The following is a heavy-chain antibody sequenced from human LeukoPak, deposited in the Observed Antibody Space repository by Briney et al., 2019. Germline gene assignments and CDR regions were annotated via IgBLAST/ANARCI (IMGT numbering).Heavy chain of an antibody. CDR2: ISSDGTYT. D-gene: IGHD5-18*01. CDR1: GFTFSSHL. CDR3: AKDRYSYAFEYSDS. V-gene: IGHV3-74*01. J-gene: IGHJ4*02. Sequence: GGSLRLSCAASGFTFSSHLMHWVRQAPGKGLVWVSRISSDGTYTNYADSVRGRFTISRDNSKNTLSLQVSSLRTEDTAVYYCAKDRYSYAFEYSDSWGQGTLVTVSS.